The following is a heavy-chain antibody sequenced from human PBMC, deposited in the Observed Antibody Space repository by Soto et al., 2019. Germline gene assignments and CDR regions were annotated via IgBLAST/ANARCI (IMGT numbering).Heavy chain of an antibody. CDR2: IYPGDSDA. J-gene: IGHJ6*02. CDR1: GYSFTSYW. D-gene: IGHD6-6*01. CDR3: ARRGWSSSSPYYYGMDV. Sequence: GESLKISCKGSGYSFTSYWIGWGLQMPGKGLEGMGTIYPGDSDARYGPSFQGQVPISADKSISTAYLQWSSLKASDTAMYYCARRGWSSSSPYYYGMDVWGQGTTVTVS. V-gene: IGHV5-51*01.